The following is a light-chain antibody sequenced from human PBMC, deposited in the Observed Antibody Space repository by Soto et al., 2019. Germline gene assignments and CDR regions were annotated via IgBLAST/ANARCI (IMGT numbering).Light chain of an antibody. CDR1: ESISRH. J-gene: IGKJ5*01. Sequence: DIQMTQSPSSLSASVGDRVTITCRASESISRHLNWYQQKPGKAPKILIYAASSLQNGVPSRFRGSGSGTDFTLTITNLQPEDFATHYCQQTYSTLSITFGQGTRLDI. V-gene: IGKV1-39*01. CDR2: AAS. CDR3: QQTYSTLSIT.